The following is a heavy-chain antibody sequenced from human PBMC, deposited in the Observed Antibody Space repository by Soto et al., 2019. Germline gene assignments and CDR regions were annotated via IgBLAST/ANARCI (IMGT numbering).Heavy chain of an antibody. V-gene: IGHV4-30-4*01. CDR1: GGPISRGDFY. CDR2: IYYSGST. Sequence: ASETLSLTCTVCGGPISRGDFYWSWIRQPPGKGLEWIGYIYYSGSTYYNPSLKSRVTISVDTSKNQFSLKLSSVTASDTAVYYCARVPDYWGQGILVTVSS. CDR3: ARVPDY. D-gene: IGHD2-2*01. J-gene: IGHJ4*02.